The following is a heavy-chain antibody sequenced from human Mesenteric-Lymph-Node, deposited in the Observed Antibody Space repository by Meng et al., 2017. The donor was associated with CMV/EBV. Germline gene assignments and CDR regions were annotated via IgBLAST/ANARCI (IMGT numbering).Heavy chain of an antibody. J-gene: IGHJ4*02. V-gene: IGHV4-38-2*02. Sequence: GSLRLSCTVSGHSISSDHHWGWIRQPPGKGLEWIGSIYYSGNTYYNPSLKSRVTISVDTSKNQFSLRLSSVTAADTAVYYCASRLYNYYFDYWGQGTLVTVSS. CDR1: GHSISSDHH. CDR3: ASRLYNYYFDY. CDR2: IYYSGNT. D-gene: IGHD3-10*01.